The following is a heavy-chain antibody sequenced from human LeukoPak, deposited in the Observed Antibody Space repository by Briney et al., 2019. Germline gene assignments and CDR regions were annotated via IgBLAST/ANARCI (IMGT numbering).Heavy chain of an antibody. Sequence: PGGSLRLSCAASGFTFSSYAMSWVRQAPGKGLEWVSVIYSGGSTYYADSVKGRFTISRDNSKNTLYLQMNSLRAEDTAVYYCARGSYSRYWGQGTLVTVSS. V-gene: IGHV3-66*01. CDR3: ARGSYSRY. D-gene: IGHD1-26*01. CDR2: IYSGGST. CDR1: GFTFSSYA. J-gene: IGHJ4*02.